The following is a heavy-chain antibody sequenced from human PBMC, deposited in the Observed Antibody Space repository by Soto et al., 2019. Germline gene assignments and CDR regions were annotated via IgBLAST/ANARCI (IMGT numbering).Heavy chain of an antibody. CDR2: INPNSGGT. D-gene: IGHD6-19*01. Sequence: ASVKVSCKASGYTFTGYYMHWVRQAPGQGLEWMGWINPNSGGTNYEQKFQGRVTMTRDTSISTAYMELSRLRSDDTAVYYCASAREWLVLLFDYWGQGTLVTAPQ. V-gene: IGHV1-2*02. J-gene: IGHJ4*02. CDR1: GYTFTGYY. CDR3: ASAREWLVLLFDY.